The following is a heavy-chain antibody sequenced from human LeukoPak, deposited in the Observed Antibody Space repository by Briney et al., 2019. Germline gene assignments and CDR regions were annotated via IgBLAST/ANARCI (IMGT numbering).Heavy chain of an antibody. CDR2: TSSSDAGT. V-gene: IGHV3-23*01. D-gene: IGHD2-21*01. J-gene: IGHJ4*02. CDR3: AKAPVTSCRGAYCYPFDS. Sequence: GGSLRLSCAASGFTLSTYAMSWVRQTPGKGLEWVAATSSSDAGTYHADSVRGRFTISRDNSKNTPYLQMNSLRAEDAAVYFCAKAPVTSCRGAYCYPFDSWGQGTLVTVSS. CDR1: GFTLSTYA.